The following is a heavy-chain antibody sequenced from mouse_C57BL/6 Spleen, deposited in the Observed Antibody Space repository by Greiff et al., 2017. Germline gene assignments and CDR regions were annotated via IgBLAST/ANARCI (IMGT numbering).Heavy chain of an antibody. Sequence: VQLQQPGAELVKPGASVKLSCKASGYTFTSYWMQWVKQRPGQGLEWIGEIDPSDSYTNYNQKFKGKATLTVDTSSSTAYMQLSSLTSEDSAVYYCARRNYSKGVDYWGQGTTLTVSS. V-gene: IGHV1-50*01. CDR3: ARRNYSKGVDY. J-gene: IGHJ2*01. CDR2: IDPSDSYT. D-gene: IGHD2-5*01. CDR1: GYTFTSYW.